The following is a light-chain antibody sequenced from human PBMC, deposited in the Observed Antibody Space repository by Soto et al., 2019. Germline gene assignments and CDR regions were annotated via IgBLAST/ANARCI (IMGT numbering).Light chain of an antibody. CDR1: QGISSD. CDR3: QHYNSYSEA. J-gene: IGKJ1*01. Sequence: DIQLTQSPSFLSASVGDRVTITCRASQGISSDLAWYQQNPGKAPKLLIYAASTLQNGVPSTFSGSGSGTEFTLTISSLQPDDFATYYCQHYNSYSEAFGQGTKVDI. CDR2: AAS. V-gene: IGKV1-9*01.